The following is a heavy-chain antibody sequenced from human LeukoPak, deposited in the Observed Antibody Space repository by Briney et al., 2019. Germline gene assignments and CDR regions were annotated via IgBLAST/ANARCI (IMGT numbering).Heavy chain of an antibody. Sequence: SETLSLTCTVSGGSISTYYWSWIRQAPGKALEWIGYIYYRGSINYNPSLKSRITISIDPSKTQFSLKLSSVTAADTAVYYCARLGHNYYASSALSPIAYWGQGTLVTVSS. V-gene: IGHV4-59*08. CDR3: ARLGHNYYASSALSPIAY. CDR2: IYYRGSI. J-gene: IGHJ4*02. D-gene: IGHD3-22*01. CDR1: GGSISTYY.